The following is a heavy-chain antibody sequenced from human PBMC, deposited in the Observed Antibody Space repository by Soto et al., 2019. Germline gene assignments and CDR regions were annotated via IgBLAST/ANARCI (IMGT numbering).Heavy chain of an antibody. Sequence: QLQLQESGPGLVKPSETLSLTCSVSGGSISSSRFYGGWIRQPPGKGLERIGSISSSGSPYYSPSLKSRVTIAVDTSKTQLSLNMKSVNAADTGVDSCARPIVNFSSWVYWGQGTLGTVSA. D-gene: IGHD6-13*01. CDR1: GGSISSSRFY. CDR2: ISSSGSP. J-gene: IGHJ4*02. CDR3: ARPIVNFSSWVY. V-gene: IGHV4-39*01.